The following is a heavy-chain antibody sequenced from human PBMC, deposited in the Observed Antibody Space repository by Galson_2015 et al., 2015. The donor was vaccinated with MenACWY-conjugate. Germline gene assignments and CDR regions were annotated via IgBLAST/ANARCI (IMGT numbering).Heavy chain of an antibody. Sequence: SVKVSCKASGYTFTSYGISWVRQAPGQGLEWMGIINPSGGSTSYAQKFQGRVTMTRDTSTGTVYMELSSLRSEDTAVYYCARGSMVRGVIITPHFDYWGQGTLVTVSS. CDR1: GYTFTSYG. CDR2: INPSGGST. J-gene: IGHJ4*02. D-gene: IGHD3-10*01. V-gene: IGHV1-46*01. CDR3: ARGSMVRGVIITPHFDY.